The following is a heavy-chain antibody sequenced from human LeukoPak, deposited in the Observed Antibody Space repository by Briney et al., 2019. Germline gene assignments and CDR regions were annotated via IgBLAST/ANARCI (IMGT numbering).Heavy chain of an antibody. D-gene: IGHD2-2*01. CDR2: IYYSGTT. J-gene: IGHJ6*03. Sequence: SETLSLTFTVSGGSISGYYWSWIRQPPGKGLEWIGYIYYSGTTKYSPSLTSRVTISVDTSKNQFSLKLNSVTAADTAVYYCARAGLPAADRQRYYMDVWGKGTTVTVSS. V-gene: IGHV4-59*08. CDR1: GGSISGYY. CDR3: ARAGLPAADRQRYYMDV.